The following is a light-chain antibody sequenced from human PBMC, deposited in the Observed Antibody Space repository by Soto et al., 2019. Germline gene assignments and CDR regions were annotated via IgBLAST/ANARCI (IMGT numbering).Light chain of an antibody. CDR3: QQYGSAPYT. CDR2: GAS. Sequence: DIVLTQSPGTLSLSPGERATLSCRASQSVNSRYLAWFQQKPGQAPRLLIYGASSRATGIPDRFSGSGSGTDFTLTISRLEPEDFVLYYCQQYGSAPYTFGQGIKLEIK. J-gene: IGKJ2*01. V-gene: IGKV3-20*01. CDR1: QSVNSRY.